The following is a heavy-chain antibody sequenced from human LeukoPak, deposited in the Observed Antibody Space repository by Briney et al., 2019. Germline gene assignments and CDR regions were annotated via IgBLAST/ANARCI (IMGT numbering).Heavy chain of an antibody. V-gene: IGHV3-30-3*01. J-gene: IGHJ4*02. Sequence: PGRSLRLSCAASGFTFSSYAMHWVRQAPGKGLKGGAVISYDGSNKYYADSVKGRFTISRDNSKNTLYLQMNSLRAEDTAVYYCARPSIVVVPAAMCDYWGQGTLVTVSS. CDR2: ISYDGSNK. D-gene: IGHD2-2*01. CDR1: GFTFSSYA. CDR3: ARPSIVVVPAAMCDY.